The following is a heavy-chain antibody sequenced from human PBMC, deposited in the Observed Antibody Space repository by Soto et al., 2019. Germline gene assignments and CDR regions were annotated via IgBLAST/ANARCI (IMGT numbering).Heavy chain of an antibody. CDR2: ISPKSGGT. D-gene: IGHD1-7*01. Sequence: QVQLVQSGAEVKESWASVKVSCKASGYTFTGYYIHWVRQAPGQGLEWVGEISPKSGGTRYAQKFQGRVTMTKDTSISTVYMELSNLSPDDTAVYYCGRGRSGELVVFYWGQGTLVTVHS. J-gene: IGHJ4*02. V-gene: IGHV1-2*02. CDR1: GYTFTGYY. CDR3: GRGRSGELVVFY.